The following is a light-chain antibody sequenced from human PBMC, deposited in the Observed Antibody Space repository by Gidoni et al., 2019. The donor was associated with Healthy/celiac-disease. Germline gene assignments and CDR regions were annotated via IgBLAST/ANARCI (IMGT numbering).Light chain of an antibody. CDR3: QQYYSTPL. Sequence: DIVLTQSPDSLAGSLGDRATINCKSSQSVLYSSNNKNYLAWYQQKPGQPPKLLIYWASTRESGVPDRFSGSGSGTDFTLTISSLQAEDVAVYYCQQYYSTPLFXPXTKVDIK. CDR2: WAS. V-gene: IGKV4-1*01. CDR1: QSVLYSSNNKNY. J-gene: IGKJ3*01.